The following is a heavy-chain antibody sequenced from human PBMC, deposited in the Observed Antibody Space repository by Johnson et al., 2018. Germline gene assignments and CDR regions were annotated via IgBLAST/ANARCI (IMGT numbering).Heavy chain of an antibody. J-gene: IGHJ4*02. CDR3: VKGQGNCRGTGGICYVTHHFDS. Sequence: QVQLVQSGGGVVQPGRSMRLSCADSGFTFSRYGMHWVRQAPGKGLEWVSVISYDGRHKYYADSVKGRFTISRDNSKNTLYLQVNSLRAEDTAVYYWVKGQGNCRGTGGICYVTHHFDSWGQGTLVTVSS. D-gene: IGHD2-15*01. V-gene: IGHV3-30*18. CDR1: GFTFSRYG. CDR2: ISYDGRHK.